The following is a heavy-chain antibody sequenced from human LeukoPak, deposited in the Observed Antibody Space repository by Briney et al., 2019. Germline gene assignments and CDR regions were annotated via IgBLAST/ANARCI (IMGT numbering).Heavy chain of an antibody. D-gene: IGHD3-22*01. V-gene: IGHV3-23*01. CDR3: AKLRGYYYDSSGYVDY. J-gene: IGHJ4*02. Sequence: GGSLRLSCAASGFTFSSYAMSWVRQAPGKGLEWVSAISGSGGSTYYADSVKGRFTISGDNSKNTLYLQMNSLRAEDTAVYYCAKLRGYYYDSSGYVDYWGQGTLVTVSS. CDR1: GFTFSSYA. CDR2: ISGSGGST.